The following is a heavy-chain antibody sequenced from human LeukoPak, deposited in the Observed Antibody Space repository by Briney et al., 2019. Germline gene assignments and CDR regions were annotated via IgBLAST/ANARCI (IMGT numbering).Heavy chain of an antibody. CDR3: ARVLAFDYYDSSGFDY. CDR2: ISSSGSTI. J-gene: IGHJ4*02. D-gene: IGHD3-22*01. Sequence: GGSLRLSCAASGFTFSSYEMNWVRQAPGQGLEWVSYISSSGSTIYYADSEKGRFTISRENAKNSLYLQMNSLRAEDTAVYYCARVLAFDYYDSSGFDYWGQGTLVTVSS. CDR1: GFTFSSYE. V-gene: IGHV3-48*03.